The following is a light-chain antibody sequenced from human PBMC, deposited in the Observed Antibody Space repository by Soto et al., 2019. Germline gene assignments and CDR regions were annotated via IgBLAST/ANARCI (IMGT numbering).Light chain of an antibody. J-gene: IGKJ4*01. CDR3: QQSYSTPLT. CDR1: QSISSY. V-gene: IGKV1-39*01. CDR2: AAS. Sequence: IQMTQSHASLSASVVDRVPITCRASQSISSYLNWYQQKPGKAPKLLIYAASSLQSGVPSRFSGSGSGTDFTLTISSLQPEDFATYYCQQSYSTPLTFGGGTKVDIK.